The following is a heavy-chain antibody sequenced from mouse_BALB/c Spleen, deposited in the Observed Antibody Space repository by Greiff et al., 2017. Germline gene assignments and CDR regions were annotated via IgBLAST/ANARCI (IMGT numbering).Heavy chain of an antibody. CDR3: ARNYGSSY. V-gene: IGHV3-2*02. CDR2: ISYSGST. CDR1: GYSITSDYA. J-gene: IGHJ3*01. Sequence: EVQLQESGPGLVKPSQSLSLTCTVTGYSITSDYAWNWIRQFPGNKLEWMGYISYSGSTSYNPSLKSRISITRDTSKNQFFLQLNSVTTEDTATYYCARNYGSSYWGQGTLVTVSA. D-gene: IGHD1-1*01.